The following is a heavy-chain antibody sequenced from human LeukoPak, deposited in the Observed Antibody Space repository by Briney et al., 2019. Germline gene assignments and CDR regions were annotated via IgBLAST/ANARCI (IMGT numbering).Heavy chain of an antibody. V-gene: IGHV4-34*01. CDR3: ARDGRDCSGGSCYPTSSRYYYDL. D-gene: IGHD2-15*01. Sequence: SETLSLTCAVYGGSFSGYYWSWIRQSPPKGLEWIGEITHSGRTNYNPSLKSRVTISVDTSKNQFSLELNSVTAADTAVYYCARDGRDCSGGSCYPTSSRYYYDLWGQGTLVTVSS. CDR1: GGSFSGYY. J-gene: IGHJ4*02. CDR2: ITHSGRT.